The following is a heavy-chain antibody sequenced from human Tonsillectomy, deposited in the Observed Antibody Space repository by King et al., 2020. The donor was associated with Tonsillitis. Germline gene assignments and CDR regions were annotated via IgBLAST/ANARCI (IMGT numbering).Heavy chain of an antibody. Sequence: VQLQESGPGLVKPSETLSLTCTVSGGSISNNYWNWVRQLPGKGLEWIGHIYSSGTTNYNPSLKSRVTMSVDRARNQFSLRLNSVTAADAAVYYCARHSPDFYNYVYFDLWGQGALVTVSS. CDR2: IYSSGTT. CDR3: ARHSPDFYNYVYFDL. CDR1: GGSISNNY. D-gene: IGHD1-20*01. V-gene: IGHV4-4*08. J-gene: IGHJ4*02.